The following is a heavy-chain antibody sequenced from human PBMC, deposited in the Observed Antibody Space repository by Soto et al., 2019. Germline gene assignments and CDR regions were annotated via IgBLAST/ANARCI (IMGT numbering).Heavy chain of an antibody. V-gene: IGHV1-3*01. CDR3: ARQVTMVRGGPSY. J-gene: IGHJ4*02. D-gene: IGHD3-10*01. CDR1: GYTFTSYA. CDR2: INAGNGNT. Sequence: ASVKVSCKASGYTFTSYAMHWVRQAPGQRLEWMGWINAGNGNTKYSQKFQGRVTITRDTSASTAYMELSSLRSEDTAVYYCARQVTMVRGGPSYWGQGTLVTVSS.